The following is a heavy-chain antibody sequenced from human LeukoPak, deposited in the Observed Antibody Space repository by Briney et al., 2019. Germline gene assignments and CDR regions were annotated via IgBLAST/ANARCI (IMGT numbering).Heavy chain of an antibody. V-gene: IGHV1-46*01. D-gene: IGHD6-13*01. J-gene: IGHJ4*02. CDR3: ARGEGQLVTDY. CDR2: INPSGGST. Sequence: ASVKVSCKASGGTFSSYAISWVRQAPGQGLEWMGIINPSGGSTSYAQKFQGRVTMTRDTSTSTVYMELSSLRSEDTAVYYCARGEGQLVTDYWGQGTLVTVSS. CDR1: GGTFSSYA.